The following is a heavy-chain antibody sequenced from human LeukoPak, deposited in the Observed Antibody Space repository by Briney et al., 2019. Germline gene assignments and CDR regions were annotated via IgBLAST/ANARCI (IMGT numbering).Heavy chain of an antibody. CDR1: GYTFIDYY. CDR3: GKDPAYGDYVAVYYYYYYLMDV. D-gene: IGHD4-17*01. J-gene: IGHJ6*03. Sequence: ASVKVSCKGSGYTFIDYYIHWVRQAPGQGLEWMGWINPNGGGTNFAQKFQGRVTMTRDTSTSTAYLEVSMLRPDDTAVYYFGKDPAYGDYVAVYYYYYYLMDVWGKGTTVTTSS. V-gene: IGHV1-2*02. CDR2: INPNGGGT.